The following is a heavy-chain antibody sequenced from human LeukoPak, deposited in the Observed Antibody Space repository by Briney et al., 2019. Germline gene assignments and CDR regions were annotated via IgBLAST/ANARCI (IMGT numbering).Heavy chain of an antibody. Sequence: GGSLRLSCAASGFTFSSYWMHWVRHTPGKGLVWVSRIDSDGSSTMYADSVKGRFTISRDNAKNTLYLQMNSLRVEDTAVYYCLRDRVAVTAADSFDYWGQGTLVTVSS. CDR1: GFTFSSYW. CDR3: LRDRVAVTAADSFDY. D-gene: IGHD2-21*02. CDR2: IDSDGSST. J-gene: IGHJ4*02. V-gene: IGHV3-74*03.